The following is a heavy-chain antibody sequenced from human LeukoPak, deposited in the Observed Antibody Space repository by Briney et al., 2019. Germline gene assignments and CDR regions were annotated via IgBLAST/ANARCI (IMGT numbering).Heavy chain of an antibody. V-gene: IGHV3-23*01. CDR1: GFTFSSYA. CDR3: ARDEGSMITFGGVIGLDY. Sequence: GSLRLSCAASGFTFSSYAMSWVRQAPGKGLEWVSAISGSGGSTYYADSVKGRFTISRDNSKNTLYLQMNSLRAEDTAVYYCARDEGSMITFGGVIGLDYWGQGTLVTVSS. J-gene: IGHJ4*02. CDR2: ISGSGGST. D-gene: IGHD3-16*01.